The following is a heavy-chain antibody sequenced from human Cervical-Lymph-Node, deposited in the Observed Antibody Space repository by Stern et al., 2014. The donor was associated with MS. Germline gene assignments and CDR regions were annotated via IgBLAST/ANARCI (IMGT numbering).Heavy chain of an antibody. V-gene: IGHV3-30-3*02. J-gene: IGHJ5*02. CDR2: ITYDGRYQ. CDR3: AKERRGYYAEA. D-gene: IGHD1-26*01. CDR1: GFPFSHYA. Sequence: VKLVESGGGVVQPGRSLRLSCEASGFPFSHYAMHWVRQAPGKGLEWVALITYDGRYQYYTDSVKGRFTISRDSSKNTLYLQMNSLRVEDTAVYFCAKERRGYYAEAWGQGTLVTVSS.